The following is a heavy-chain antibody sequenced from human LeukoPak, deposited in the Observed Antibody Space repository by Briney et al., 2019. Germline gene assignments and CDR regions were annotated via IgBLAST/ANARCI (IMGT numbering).Heavy chain of an antibody. Sequence: GGSLRLSCAASGFTFSSYSMNWVRQAPGKGLEWVSYISSSSSTIYYADSVKGRFTISRDNAKNSLYLQMNSLRAEDTAVYYCVRAGYSSSFDYWGQGTLVTVSS. D-gene: IGHD6-13*01. CDR3: VRAGYSSSFDY. J-gene: IGHJ4*02. CDR2: ISSSSSTI. V-gene: IGHV3-48*01. CDR1: GFTFSSYS.